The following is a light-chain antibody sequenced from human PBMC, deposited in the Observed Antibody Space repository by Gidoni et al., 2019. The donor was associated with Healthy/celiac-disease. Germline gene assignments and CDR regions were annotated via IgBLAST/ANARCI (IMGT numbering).Light chain of an antibody. J-gene: IGKJ2*01. V-gene: IGKV1-39*01. CDR1: QSISSY. CDR2: AAS. CDR3: QQSYRTLYT. Sequence: DIQLTQSPSSLSASVGARVTITCRASQSISSYLNWYQQKPGKAPKLLIYAASSLQSGVPSRFSGSGSGTDVTLTISSLQPEDFATYYCQQSYRTLYTFGQGTKLEIK.